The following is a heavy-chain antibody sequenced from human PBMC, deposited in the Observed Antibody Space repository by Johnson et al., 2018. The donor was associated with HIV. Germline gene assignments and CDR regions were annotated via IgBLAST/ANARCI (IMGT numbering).Heavy chain of an antibody. Sequence: QVQLVESGGGVVQPGGSLRLSCAASGLTFSSYGMHWVRQAPGKGLEWMAFIRYDGNNKYYADSVKCRLTISRDNSKNTLYLQMNSLRADDTAVYYCVGVKFYDPDAFDIWGHGTMVTVSS. CDR2: IRYDGNNK. D-gene: IGHD3-16*01. CDR3: VGVKFYDPDAFDI. V-gene: IGHV3-30*02. J-gene: IGHJ3*02. CDR1: GLTFSSYG.